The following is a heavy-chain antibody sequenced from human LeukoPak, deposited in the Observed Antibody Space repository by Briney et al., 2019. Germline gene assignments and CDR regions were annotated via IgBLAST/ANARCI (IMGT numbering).Heavy chain of an antibody. CDR3: ARDIDGYNPHY. CDR2: ISGSGASI. J-gene: IGHJ4*02. D-gene: IGHD5-24*01. V-gene: IGHV3-23*01. CDR1: GFTFISYA. Sequence: GGSLRLSCAASGFTFISYAMSWVRQAPGKGLEWVSSISGSGASIYYADSVKGRFTISRDNSKNTVYLQMNSLRAEDTAVYYCARDIDGYNPHYWGQGTLVTVSS.